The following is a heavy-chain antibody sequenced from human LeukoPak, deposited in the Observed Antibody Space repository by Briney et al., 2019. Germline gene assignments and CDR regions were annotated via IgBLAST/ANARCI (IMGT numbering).Heavy chain of an antibody. Sequence: ASVEVSCKASGYTFTGYYMHWVRQAPGQGLEWMGWIDPNSGGTNYAQKFQGRVTMTRDTSISTAYMELSRLRSDDTAVYYCARSYIVVVPAAGYRGQGTLVTVSS. V-gene: IGHV1-2*02. CDR3: ARSYIVVVPAAGY. D-gene: IGHD2-2*01. CDR2: IDPNSGGT. J-gene: IGHJ4*02. CDR1: GYTFTGYY.